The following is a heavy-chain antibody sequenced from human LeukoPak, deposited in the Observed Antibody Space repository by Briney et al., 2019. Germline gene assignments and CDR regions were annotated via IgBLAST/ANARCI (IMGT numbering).Heavy chain of an antibody. V-gene: IGHV4-34*01. Sequence: SETLSLTCAVYGGSFSGYYWSWIRQPPGKGLEWIGENNHSGSTNYNPSLKSRVTISVDTSKNQFSLKLSSVTAADTAVYYCASRNYGIAVAGTVAIWGQGTMVTVSS. CDR2: NNHSGST. D-gene: IGHD6-19*01. CDR1: GGSFSGYY. CDR3: ASRNYGIAVAGTVAI. J-gene: IGHJ3*02.